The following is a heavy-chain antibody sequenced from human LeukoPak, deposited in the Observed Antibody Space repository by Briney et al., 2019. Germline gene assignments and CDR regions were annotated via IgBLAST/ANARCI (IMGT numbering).Heavy chain of an antibody. D-gene: IGHD6-13*01. CDR2: IGGSSVNI. Sequence: GGSLRLSCAASGFTFSNYAMSWVRRAPGKGLEWVSLIGGSSVNIYYADSVKGRFTIPRDNSKNTLYLQMNSLRGDDTAVYYCTRGSTSTWYDYWGQGIQVTVSS. CDR3: TRGSTSTWYDY. J-gene: IGHJ4*02. V-gene: IGHV3-23*01. CDR1: GFTFSNYA.